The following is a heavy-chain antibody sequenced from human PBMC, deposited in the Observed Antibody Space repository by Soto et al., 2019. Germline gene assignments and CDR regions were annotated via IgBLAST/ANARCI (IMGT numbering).Heavy chain of an antibody. J-gene: IGHJ6*03. D-gene: IGHD3-9*01. V-gene: IGHV3-23*01. CDR3: AKERADPDYDILTGYYFRYYMDV. CDR1: GFTFSSYA. CDR2: ISGSGGST. Sequence: GGSLRLSCAASGFTFSSYAMSWVRQAPGKGLEWVSAISGSGGSTYYADSVKGRFTISRDNSKNTLYLQMNSLRAEDTAVYYCAKERADPDYDILTGYYFRYYMDVWGKGTTVTVSS.